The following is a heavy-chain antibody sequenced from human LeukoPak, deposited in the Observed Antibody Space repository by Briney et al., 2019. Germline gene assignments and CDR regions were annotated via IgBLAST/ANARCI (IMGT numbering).Heavy chain of an antibody. D-gene: IGHD3-10*01. J-gene: IGHJ5*02. Sequence: ASVKLCCKASGYTFTTYGINWVRQAPAQGLEWMGWISAYNGNTDYAQKLQGRVTMTTDTSTTIAYMELRSLRSDDTAVYYCARDRGSGSLSWFDLWGQGTLVTVSS. CDR2: ISAYNGNT. CDR1: GYTFTTYG. V-gene: IGHV1-18*01. CDR3: ARDRGSGSLSWFDL.